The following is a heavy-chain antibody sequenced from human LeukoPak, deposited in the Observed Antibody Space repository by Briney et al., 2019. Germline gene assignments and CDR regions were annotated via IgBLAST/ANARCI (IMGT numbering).Heavy chain of an antibody. Sequence: SETLSLTCAVSGYSISSGYYWGWIRQPPGQGLEWIGSIYYSGSTYYNPSLKSRVTISVDTSKNHFSLKLSSVTAADTAVYYCARVATTTNPPQRPFDYWGQGTLVTVSS. CDR3: ARVATTTNPPQRPFDY. CDR1: GYSISSGYY. CDR2: IYYSGST. J-gene: IGHJ4*02. V-gene: IGHV4-38-2*01. D-gene: IGHD5-12*01.